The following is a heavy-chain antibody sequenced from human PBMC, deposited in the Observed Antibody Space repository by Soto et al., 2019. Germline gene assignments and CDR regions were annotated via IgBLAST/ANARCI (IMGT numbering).Heavy chain of an antibody. V-gene: IGHV4-30-4*01. Sequence: QVQLQESGPRLVRPSQTLSLTCTVSGDSIRIGYYFWSWIRQPPGKGLEWIGYIYYSGNTHYNPSLKSRLTISVDTSKNQFSLKLSSVTAADTALYYCARVREEQPLPWDGYWGQGTLVTVSS. CDR2: IYYSGNT. CDR1: GDSIRIGYYF. D-gene: IGHD6-13*01. J-gene: IGHJ4*02. CDR3: ARVREEQPLPWDGY.